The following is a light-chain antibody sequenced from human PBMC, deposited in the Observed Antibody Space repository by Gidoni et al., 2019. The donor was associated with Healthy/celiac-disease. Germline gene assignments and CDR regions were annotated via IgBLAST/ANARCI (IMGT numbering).Light chain of an antibody. J-gene: IGKJ1*01. Sequence: IELAQSPSSLSASVGDRGTITCRASQSMSSYLNWYQQQPGNAPKLLIHAASSLKSGVPARSRGSGSGTDFTLTISSLRPEDYATYYCQQRYSSQWTFGQGTKVEIK. CDR1: QSMSSY. V-gene: IGKV1-39*01. CDR3: QQRYSSQWT. CDR2: AAS.